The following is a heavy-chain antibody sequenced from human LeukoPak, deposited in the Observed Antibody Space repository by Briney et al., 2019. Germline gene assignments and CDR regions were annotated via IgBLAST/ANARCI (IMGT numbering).Heavy chain of an antibody. D-gene: IGHD3-10*01. CDR2: IYYSGST. CDR3: ARHGSYYDY. Sequence: SETLSLTCTVSGVSISSSSYYWGWIRQPPGKGLEWIGSIYYSGSTYYNPSLKSRVTVSVDTSKNQSSLKLSSVTAADTAVYYCARHGSYYDYWGQGTLVTVSS. CDR1: GVSISSSSYY. V-gene: IGHV4-39*01. J-gene: IGHJ4*02.